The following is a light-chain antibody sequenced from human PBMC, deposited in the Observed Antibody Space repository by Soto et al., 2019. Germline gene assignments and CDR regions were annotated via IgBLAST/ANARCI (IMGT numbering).Light chain of an antibody. CDR3: QQYNNWPPYT. CDR2: DAT. Sequence: VVMTQSPATLSVAPGERATLSCRTSQTVSHNLAWYQQKPGQPPRLLIYDATTRATGVPARFGGSGSGTEFTLTISSLQSEDSALYYCQQYNNWPPYTFGQGTKLEIK. CDR1: QTVSHN. J-gene: IGKJ2*01. V-gene: IGKV3-15*01.